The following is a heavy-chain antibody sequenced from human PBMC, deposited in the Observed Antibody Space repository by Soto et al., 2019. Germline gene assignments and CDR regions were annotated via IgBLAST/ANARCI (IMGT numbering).Heavy chain of an antibody. CDR2: IDWDDDK. J-gene: IGHJ4*02. Sequence: SGPTLVNPTQTLTLTCTFSGFSLSTSGMCVSWIRQPPGKALEWLARIDWDDDKYYSTSLKTRLTISKDTSKNQVVLTMTNMDPVDTATYYCARTYSSSSGRGVYYFDYWGQGTLVTVSS. CDR1: GFSLSTSGMC. D-gene: IGHD6-6*01. V-gene: IGHV2-70*11. CDR3: ARTYSSSSGRGVYYFDY.